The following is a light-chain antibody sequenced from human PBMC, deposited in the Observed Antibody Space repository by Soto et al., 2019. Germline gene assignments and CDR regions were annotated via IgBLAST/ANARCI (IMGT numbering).Light chain of an antibody. CDR2: GAS. Sequence: VLTQSPATLSVSPGERATLSCRASQTVSIYVAWYQQKPGQAPRLLIYGASSRATGIPDRFSGSGSGTDFTLTISRLEPEDFAVYYCQQYGSSPRTFGQGTKVDIK. J-gene: IGKJ1*01. CDR1: QTVSIY. V-gene: IGKV3-20*01. CDR3: QQYGSSPRT.